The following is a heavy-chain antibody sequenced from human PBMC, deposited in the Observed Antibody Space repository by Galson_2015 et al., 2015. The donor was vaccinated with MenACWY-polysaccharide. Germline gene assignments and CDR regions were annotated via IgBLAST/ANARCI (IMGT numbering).Heavy chain of an antibody. V-gene: IGHV3-30*18. CDR3: AKDWWFGEKNS. CDR1: GFTFSIG. CDR2: ISYDGNDQ. J-gene: IGHJ4*02. D-gene: IGHD2-15*01. Sequence: SLRLSCAGSGFTFSIGMHWVRQAPGQGLEWLAVISYDGNDQYYADSVRGRFTISRDNSKKTLYLQMNSLTTEDTAVYYCAKDWWFGEKNSWGQGTLVTVSS.